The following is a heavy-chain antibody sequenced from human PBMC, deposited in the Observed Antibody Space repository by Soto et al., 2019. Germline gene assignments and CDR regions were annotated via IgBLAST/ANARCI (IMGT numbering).Heavy chain of an antibody. Sequence: QVQLHESGPGLVKPSETLSLTCTVSGGSISSYYWSWIRQPPGKGLEWIGYIYYSGSTNYNPSLKSRVTISVDTSKNQFSLKLSSVTAADTAVYYCARFYGSALWYFDLWGRGTLVTVSS. CDR3: ARFYGSALWYFDL. V-gene: IGHV4-59*01. CDR2: IYYSGST. J-gene: IGHJ2*01. D-gene: IGHD3-10*01. CDR1: GGSISSYY.